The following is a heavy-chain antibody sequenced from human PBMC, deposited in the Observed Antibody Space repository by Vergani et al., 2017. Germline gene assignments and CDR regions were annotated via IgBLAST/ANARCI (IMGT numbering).Heavy chain of an antibody. CDR1: GFSLSNARMG. CDR3: ARIRADCSSTSCYKYYYYYYMDV. D-gene: IGHD2-2*02. J-gene: IGHJ6*03. Sequence: QVTLKESGPVLVKPTETLTLTCTVSGFSLSNARMGVSWIRQPPGKALEWLAHIFSNDEKSYSTSLKSRPTISKDTSKSQVVLTMTNMDPVDTATYYCARIRADCSSTSCYKYYYYYYMDVWGKGTTVTVSS. V-gene: IGHV2-26*01. CDR2: IFSNDEK.